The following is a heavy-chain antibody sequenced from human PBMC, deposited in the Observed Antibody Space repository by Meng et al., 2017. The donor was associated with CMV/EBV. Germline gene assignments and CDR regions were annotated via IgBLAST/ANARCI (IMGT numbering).Heavy chain of an antibody. CDR2: IRYDGSNK. Sequence: GGSLRLSCAASGFTFSSYGMHWVRQAPGKGLEWVAFIRYDGSNKYYADSVKGRFTISRDNSKNTLYLQMNSLRAEDTAVYYCAKDLAPRMDSSGWYISYYYYYYGMDVWGQGTTVTVSS. J-gene: IGHJ6*02. CDR3: AKDLAPRMDSSGWYISYYYYYYGMDV. V-gene: IGHV3-30*02. CDR1: GFTFSSYG. D-gene: IGHD6-19*01.